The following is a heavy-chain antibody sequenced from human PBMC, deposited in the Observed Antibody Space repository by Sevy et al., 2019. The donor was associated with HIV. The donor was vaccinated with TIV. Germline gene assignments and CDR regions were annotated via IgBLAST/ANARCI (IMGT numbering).Heavy chain of an antibody. CDR2: IKKDRSEK. V-gene: IGHV3-7*01. CDR1: GFTLSNYW. D-gene: IGHD1-26*01. CDR3: ARGGIVGETNN. Sequence: GGSLRLSCAASGFTLSNYWMSWVRQAPGKGLEWVANIKKDRSEKYYVDSVRGRFTISRDNAKNSLYLQMNSLRTEDTAVYYCARGGIVGETNNWGQGTLVTVSS. J-gene: IGHJ4*02.